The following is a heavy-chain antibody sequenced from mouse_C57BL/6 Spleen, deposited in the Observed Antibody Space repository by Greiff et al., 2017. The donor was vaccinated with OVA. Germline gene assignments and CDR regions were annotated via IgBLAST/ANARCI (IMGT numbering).Heavy chain of an antibody. CDR1: GFTFSDYG. CDR3: AANWDPAWFAY. CDR2: ISSGSSTI. V-gene: IGHV5-17*01. Sequence: EVKLMESGGGLVKPGGSLKLSCAASGFTFSDYGMHWVRQAPEKGLEWVAYISSGSSTIYYADTVKGRFTISRDNAKNTLFLQMTSLRSEDTAMYYCAANWDPAWFAYWGQGTLVTVSA. J-gene: IGHJ3*01. D-gene: IGHD4-1*01.